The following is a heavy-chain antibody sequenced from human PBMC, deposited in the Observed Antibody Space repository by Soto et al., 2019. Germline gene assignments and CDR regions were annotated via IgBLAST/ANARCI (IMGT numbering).Heavy chain of an antibody. Sequence: SVKVSCKASGGTFSSYTISWVRQAPGQGLEWMGRIIPILGIANYAQKFQGRVTITADKSTSTAYMELSSLRSEGTAVYYCARDSSSWPNVFDIWGQGTMVTVSS. CDR1: GGTFSSYT. D-gene: IGHD6-13*01. CDR2: IIPILGIA. V-gene: IGHV1-69*04. J-gene: IGHJ3*02. CDR3: ARDSSSWPNVFDI.